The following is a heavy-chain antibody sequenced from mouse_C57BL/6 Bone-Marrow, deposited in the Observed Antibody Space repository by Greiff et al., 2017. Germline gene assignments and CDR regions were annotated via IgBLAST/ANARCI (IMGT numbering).Heavy chain of an antibody. J-gene: IGHJ4*01. CDR3: ARTLGDYAMDY. D-gene: IGHD3-3*01. CDR1: GYTFTNYW. Sequence: QVQLQQSGAELVRPGTSVKMSCKASGYTFTNYWIGWAKQRPGHGLEWIGDIYPGGGYTNYNEKFKGKATLTADKSSSTAYMQLSSLTSEDSAIYYCARTLGDYAMDYWGQGTSVTVSS. V-gene: IGHV1-63*01. CDR2: IYPGGGYT.